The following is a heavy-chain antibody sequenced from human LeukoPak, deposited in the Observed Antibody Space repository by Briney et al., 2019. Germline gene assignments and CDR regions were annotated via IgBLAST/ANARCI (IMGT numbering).Heavy chain of an antibody. CDR3: ARDLFTTYLDP. D-gene: IGHD3-22*01. CDR2: ISSSGSTI. V-gene: IGHV3-11*01. CDR1: GFTFSDYY. J-gene: IGHJ5*02. Sequence: GGSLRLSCAASGFTFSDYYMSWIRQAPGKGLERVSYISSSGSTIYYADSVKGRFTISRDNAKNSLYLQMNSLRAEDTAVYYCARDLFTTYLDPWGQGTLVTVSS.